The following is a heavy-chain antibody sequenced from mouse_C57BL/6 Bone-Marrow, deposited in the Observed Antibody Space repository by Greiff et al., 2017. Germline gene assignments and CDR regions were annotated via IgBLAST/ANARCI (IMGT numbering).Heavy chain of an antibody. CDR3: ARYGSIYCDY. V-gene: IGHV1-55*01. CDR2: IYPGSGST. J-gene: IGHJ2*01. CDR1: GYTFTSYW. D-gene: IGHD1-1*01. Sequence: QVQLQQPGAELVKPGASVKMSCKASGYTFTSYWITWVKQRPGQGLEWIGDIYPGSGSTHYNEQFKSKATLIVDTSSSTAYMQLSSLTSEDSAVYYCARYGSIYCDYWGQGTTLTVSS.